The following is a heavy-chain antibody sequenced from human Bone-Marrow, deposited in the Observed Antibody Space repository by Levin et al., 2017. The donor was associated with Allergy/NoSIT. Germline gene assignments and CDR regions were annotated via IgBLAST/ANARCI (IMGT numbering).Heavy chain of an antibody. J-gene: IGHJ5*02. CDR1: GFTFRDFG. CDR2: VTYNGKEK. V-gene: IGHV3-30*18. CDR3: AKEIKPTHLCDA. Sequence: LAGGSLRLSCSVSGFTFRDFGMHWVRQAPGKGLEWVALVTYNGKEKFYGDSVKGRFTVSRDNIKNLLYLYMNDLRPEDTAVYFCAKEIKPTHLCDAWGQGTLVAVSS.